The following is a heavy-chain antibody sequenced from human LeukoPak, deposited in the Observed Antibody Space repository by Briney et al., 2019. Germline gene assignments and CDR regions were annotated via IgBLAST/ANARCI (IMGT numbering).Heavy chain of an antibody. CDR2: ISSSSSTM. D-gene: IGHD5-24*01. J-gene: IGHJ5*02. CDR3: ARPGEMATTGNWFDP. Sequence: GGSLRLSCAASGFTFSSYSMNWVRQAPGKGLEWVSYISSSSSTMYYADSVKGRFTISRDNAKNSLYLQMNSLRAEDTAVYYCARPGEMATTGNWFDPWGQGTLVTVSS. CDR1: GFTFSSYS. V-gene: IGHV3-48*04.